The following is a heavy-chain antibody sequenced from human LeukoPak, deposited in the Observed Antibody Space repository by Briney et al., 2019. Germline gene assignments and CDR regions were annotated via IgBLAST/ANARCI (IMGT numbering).Heavy chain of an antibody. D-gene: IGHD3-22*01. CDR2: IYYSGST. V-gene: IGHV4-39*07. CDR3: ARVSKDSSGYYYYHVDY. J-gene: IGHJ4*02. Sequence: PSETLSLTCTVSGGSISSSSYYWGWIRQPPGTGLEWIGSIYYSGSTYYNPSLKSRVTISVDTSKNQFSLKLSSVTAADTAVYYCARVSKDSSGYYYYHVDYWGQGTLVTVSS. CDR1: GGSISSSSYY.